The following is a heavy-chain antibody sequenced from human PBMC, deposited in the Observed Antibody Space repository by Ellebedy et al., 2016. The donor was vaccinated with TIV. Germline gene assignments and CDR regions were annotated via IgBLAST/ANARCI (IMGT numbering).Heavy chain of an antibody. J-gene: IGHJ4*02. Sequence: ASVKVSCKASGYTFTSYGISWVRQAPGQGLGRLGWRSAYNGNTNYAEKIQGRVTMTTDLSTSTAYLELRSLRSDDTAVYYCAKDGDFCVLLWYGEFNYPGWWGQGTLVTVSS. V-gene: IGHV1-18*01. CDR2: RSAYNGNT. CDR3: AKDGDFCVLLWYGEFNYPGW. D-gene: IGHD3-10*01. CDR1: GYTFTSYG.